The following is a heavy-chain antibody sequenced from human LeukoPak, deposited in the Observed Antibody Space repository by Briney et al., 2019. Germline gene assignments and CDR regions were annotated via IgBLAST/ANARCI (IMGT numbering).Heavy chain of an antibody. CDR1: GNGLSETS. J-gene: IGHJ4*02. Sequence: ASVKVSCKVSGNGLSETSIHWVRQAPGQWLEWMGGFEPEDGEPIFAQRFQGRFSMSEDTSTDTAYMELSSLTLEDTAVYYCATADKWEPLDYWGQGTLVTVSS. V-gene: IGHV1-24*01. D-gene: IGHD1-26*01. CDR3: ATADKWEPLDY. CDR2: FEPEDGEP.